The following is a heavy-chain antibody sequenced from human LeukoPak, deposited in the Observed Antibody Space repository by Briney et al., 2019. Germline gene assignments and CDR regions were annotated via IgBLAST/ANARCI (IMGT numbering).Heavy chain of an antibody. Sequence: GGSLRLSCEASGFTFSSYTMTWVRQAPGKGLEWVSSITSSSSSIIYADSVKGRFTISRDNAKNSLYLQMNSLRAEDTAVYYCARGQSYWYFDLWGRGTLVPVSS. CDR1: GFTFSSYT. CDR2: ITSSSSSI. CDR3: ARGQSYWYFDL. V-gene: IGHV3-21*01. J-gene: IGHJ2*01.